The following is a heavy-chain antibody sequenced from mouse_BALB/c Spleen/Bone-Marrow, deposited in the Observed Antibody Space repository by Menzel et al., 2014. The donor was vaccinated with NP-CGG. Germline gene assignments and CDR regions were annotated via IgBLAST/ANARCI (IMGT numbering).Heavy chain of an antibody. CDR1: GCTFTSYW. D-gene: IGHD2-4*01. CDR2: IDPSDSYT. CDR3: TRGDYDWYFDD. J-gene: IGHJ1*01. Sequence: VQLQQSGAELVKPGASVKMSCKASGCTFTSYWMHWVKQRPGQGLEWIGVIDPSDSYTSYNQKFKGKATLTVDTSSSTAYMQLSSLTSEDSAVYYCTRGDYDWYFDDWGAGTTVTVSS. V-gene: IGHV1S127*01.